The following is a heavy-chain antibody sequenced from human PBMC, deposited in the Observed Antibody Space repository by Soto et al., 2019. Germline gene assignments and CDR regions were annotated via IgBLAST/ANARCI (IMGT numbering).Heavy chain of an antibody. D-gene: IGHD3-10*01. Sequence: EVQLVESGGDLVQRGGSLRLSCVASGFTFSVYSMNWVRQAPGKGREWVSYITSDSKTIQYADSVKGRITISRDNAKNSVDLQMKSLSDEAADVYYCARSGEGQFDYWGQGTVVTVSS. CDR1: GFTFSVYS. V-gene: IGHV3-48*02. CDR2: ITSDSKTI. J-gene: IGHJ4*02. CDR3: ARSGEGQFDY.